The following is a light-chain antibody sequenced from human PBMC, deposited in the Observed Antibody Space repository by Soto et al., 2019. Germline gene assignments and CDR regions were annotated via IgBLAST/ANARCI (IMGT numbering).Light chain of an antibody. CDR1: QKINTW. J-gene: IGKJ1*01. Sequence: DIQMTQSPSTLSASVGDRFTMAFRASQKINTWLAWHQQKPGQAPKLLISKASSLESGVPSRFSGSGSGTEFTLTISSLQPDDSATYYCQQYNSYRAFGQGTKVDIK. CDR2: KAS. CDR3: QQYNSYRA. V-gene: IGKV1-5*03.